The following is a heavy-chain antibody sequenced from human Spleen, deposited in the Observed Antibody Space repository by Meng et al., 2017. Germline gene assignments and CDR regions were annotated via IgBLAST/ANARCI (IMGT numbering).Heavy chain of an antibody. CDR1: GFIFSSYT. CDR2: ISGSGGST. V-gene: IGHV3-23*01. Sequence: GESLKISCAASGFIFSSYTMNWVRQAPGKGLEWVSAISGSGGSTYYADSVKGRFTISRDNSKNTLYLQMNSLRAEDTAVYYCAKGSGRMLLTVTTLEVYFDYWGQGTLVTVSS. J-gene: IGHJ4*02. CDR3: AKGSGRMLLTVTTLEVYFDY. D-gene: IGHD4-17*01.